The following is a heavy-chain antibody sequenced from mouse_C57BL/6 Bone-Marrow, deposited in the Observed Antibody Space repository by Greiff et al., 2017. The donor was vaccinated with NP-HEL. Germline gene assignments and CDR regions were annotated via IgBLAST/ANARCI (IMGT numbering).Heavy chain of an antibody. V-gene: IGHV1-42*01. CDR3: ASFITTVVAPFAY. CDR2: INPSTGGT. J-gene: IGHJ3*01. Sequence: LVESGPELVKPGASVKISCKASGYSFTGYYMNWVKQSPEKSLEWIGEINPSTGGTTYNQKFKAKATLTVDKSSSTAYMQLKSLTSEDSAVYYCASFITTVVAPFAYWGQGTLVTVSA. CDR1: GYSFTGYY. D-gene: IGHD1-1*01.